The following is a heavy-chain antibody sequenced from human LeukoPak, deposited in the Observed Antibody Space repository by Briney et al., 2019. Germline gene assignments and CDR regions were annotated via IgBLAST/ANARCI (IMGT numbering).Heavy chain of an antibody. J-gene: IGHJ4*02. CDR3: ARGRPGLAAAGTYDF. CDR1: EYTFTSSD. CDR2: LNPNSGKT. V-gene: IGHV1-8*01. D-gene: IGHD6-13*01. Sequence: ASVSVSCTASEYTFTSSDINWLRQATGQGPEWMGWLNPNSGKTGYAQKFQGRVTLTHDTATSTAYMELSKLRFEDTAVYYCARGRPGLAAAGTYDFWGQGTLITVSS.